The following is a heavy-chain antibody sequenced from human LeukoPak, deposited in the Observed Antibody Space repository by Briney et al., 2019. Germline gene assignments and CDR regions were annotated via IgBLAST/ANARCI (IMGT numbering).Heavy chain of an antibody. Sequence: GGSLRLSCVASGITFSNYAVSWVRQAPEKGLDWVSVISGSAHKIRYADSVKGRFTISRDNSENIVYLQMNNLRAEDTAVYYCAGRVTGYSSGYIYWGQGTLVTVSS. CDR3: AGRVTGYSSGYIY. CDR1: GITFSNYA. D-gene: IGHD5-18*01. J-gene: IGHJ4*02. CDR2: ISGSAHKI. V-gene: IGHV3-23*01.